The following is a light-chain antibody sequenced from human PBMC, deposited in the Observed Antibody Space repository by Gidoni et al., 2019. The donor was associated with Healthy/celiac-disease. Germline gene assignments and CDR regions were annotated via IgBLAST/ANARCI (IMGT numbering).Light chain of an antibody. CDR2: DAS. J-gene: IGKJ2*01. CDR3: QQRSNWPPYT. Sequence: EIVLTQSPATLSLSPGERATLSCRFSQSVSSYLAWYQQQPGQAPRLLIYDASNRATGIPARFSGSGSGTDFTLTISSLEPEDVAVYYCQQRSNWPPYTFGQGTKLEIK. V-gene: IGKV3-11*01. CDR1: QSVSSY.